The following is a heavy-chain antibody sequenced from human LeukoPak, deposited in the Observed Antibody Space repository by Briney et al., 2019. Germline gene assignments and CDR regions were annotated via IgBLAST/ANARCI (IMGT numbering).Heavy chain of an antibody. J-gene: IGHJ4*02. Sequence: PGGSLRLSCAASGFTFSSYAMHWVRQAPGKGLEWVAVISYDGSNKYYADSVKSRFTISRDNSKNTLYLQMNSLRAEDTAVYYCARENYYYDSSALSGGPFDYWGQGTLVTVSS. V-gene: IGHV3-30*04. CDR2: ISYDGSNK. CDR3: ARENYYYDSSALSGGPFDY. D-gene: IGHD3-22*01. CDR1: GFTFSSYA.